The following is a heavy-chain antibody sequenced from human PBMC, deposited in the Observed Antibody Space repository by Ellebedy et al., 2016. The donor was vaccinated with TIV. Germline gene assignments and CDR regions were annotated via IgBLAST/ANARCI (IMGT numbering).Heavy chain of an antibody. J-gene: IGHJ6*02. CDR3: AKSGDYISSGYYGMDV. CDR2: IVGGGQTT. D-gene: IGHD2-21*02. Sequence: GGSLRLSCRASGFSVNRNYMNWVRQVPGKGLEWVSTIVGGGQTTTYAESVKGRFSTTRDNSGNRLYLDMRGLRPEDSAVYFCAKSGDYISSGYYGMDVWGQGTAVVVSS. CDR1: GFSVNRNY. V-gene: IGHV3-53*01.